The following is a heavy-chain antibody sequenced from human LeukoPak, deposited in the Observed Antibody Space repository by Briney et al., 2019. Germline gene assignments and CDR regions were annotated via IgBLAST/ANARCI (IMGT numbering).Heavy chain of an antibody. CDR2: ITGSGGST. V-gene: IGHV3-23*01. CDR3: AKNGGNSFHYCDY. CDR1: GFTFSSYS. J-gene: IGHJ4*02. Sequence: GGSLRLSCAASGFTFSSYSMNWVRQAPGKGLEWVSVITGSGGSTYHADSVKGRFTISRDNSKNTLYLQMNSLRAEDTAVYFCAKNGGNSFHYCDYWGQGTLVTVSS. D-gene: IGHD4-23*01.